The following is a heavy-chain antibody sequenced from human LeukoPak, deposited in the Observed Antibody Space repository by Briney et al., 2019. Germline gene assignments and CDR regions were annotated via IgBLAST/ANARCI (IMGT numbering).Heavy chain of an antibody. CDR2: IYPGDSDT. CDR1: GYSFTSYW. J-gene: IGHJ5*02. Sequence: GESLKISCKGSGYSFTSYWIGWVRQMPGKGLEWMGIIYPGDSDTRYSPSFQGQVTISADKSISTAYLQWSSLKASDTAMYYCARQPPGHSDLYWFDPWGQGTLVTVSS. V-gene: IGHV5-51*01. D-gene: IGHD2-21*01. CDR3: ARQPPGHSDLYWFDP.